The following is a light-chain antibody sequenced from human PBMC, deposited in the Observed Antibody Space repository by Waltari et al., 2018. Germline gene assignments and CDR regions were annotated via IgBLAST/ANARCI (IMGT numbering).Light chain of an antibody. CDR2: GAS. CDR1: QSVSSN. J-gene: IGKJ2*01. Sequence: EIVMTQSPATLSVSPGERGNLSCRASQSVSSNLAWYQQKPGQAPRLLIYGASTRATGIPARFSGSGSGTEFTLTISSMQSEDFAVYYCQQYNNWLYTFGQGTKLEIK. V-gene: IGKV3-15*01. CDR3: QQYNNWLYT.